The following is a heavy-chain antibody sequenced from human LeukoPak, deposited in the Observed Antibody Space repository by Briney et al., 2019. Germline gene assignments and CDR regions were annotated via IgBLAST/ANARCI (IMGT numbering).Heavy chain of an antibody. D-gene: IGHD3-9*01. CDR3: TRVYYDILTGYQDAFNI. J-gene: IGHJ3*02. Sequence: GGSLRLSCTASGFTFGDYAMSWVRQAPGKGLEWVGFIRSKAYGRTTEYAASVKGRFTISRDDSKSIAYLQKNSLKTEDTAVYYCTRVYYDILTGYQDAFNIWGQGTMVTVSS. V-gene: IGHV3-49*04. CDR2: IRSKAYGRTT. CDR1: GFTFGDYA.